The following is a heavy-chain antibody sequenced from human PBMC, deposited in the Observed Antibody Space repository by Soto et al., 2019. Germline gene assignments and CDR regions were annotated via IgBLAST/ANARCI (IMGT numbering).Heavy chain of an antibody. Sequence: ASVTVSCQASGYTFTSYAMHWVRQAPGQGLEWMGWISAYNGNTNYAQKLQGRVTMTTDTSTSTAYMELRSLRSDDTAVHYCARERAWELLDFDYWGQGTLVTVSS. CDR1: GYTFTSYA. V-gene: IGHV1-18*01. CDR3: ARERAWELLDFDY. J-gene: IGHJ4*02. CDR2: ISAYNGNT. D-gene: IGHD1-26*01.